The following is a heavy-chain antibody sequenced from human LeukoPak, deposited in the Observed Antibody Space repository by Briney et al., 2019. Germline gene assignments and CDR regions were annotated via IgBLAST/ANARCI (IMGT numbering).Heavy chain of an antibody. CDR1: GFTFSSYT. V-gene: IGHV3-21*01. D-gene: IGHD6-19*01. CDR2: ISSSSSYT. J-gene: IGHJ5*02. CDR3: ARAAGLPNWFNP. Sequence: GWSLRLSCAASGFTFSSYTMSWVRQAPGKGLEWVSSISSSSSYTYSADSVKGRFTISRDNAKNSLYLQMNSLRAEDTAVYYCARAAGLPNWFNPWGQGTLVTVSS.